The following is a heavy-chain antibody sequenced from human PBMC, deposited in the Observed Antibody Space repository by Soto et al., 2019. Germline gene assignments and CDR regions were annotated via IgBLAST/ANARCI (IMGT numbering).Heavy chain of an antibody. CDR1: GDTFKNCV. J-gene: IGHJ6*02. CDR3: AAELGFGKLSVV. CDR2: IIPLFGTT. Sequence: QVQVVQSGVEVRRPGSSVKVSCKASGDTFKNCVITWVRQAPGQGLEWMGGIIPLFGTTDFAQRFQVRLTITTDESTTTASMELSRLRAEDTATYYCAAELGFGKLSVVWGQGTTVIVSS. D-gene: IGHD3-10*01. V-gene: IGHV1-69*01.